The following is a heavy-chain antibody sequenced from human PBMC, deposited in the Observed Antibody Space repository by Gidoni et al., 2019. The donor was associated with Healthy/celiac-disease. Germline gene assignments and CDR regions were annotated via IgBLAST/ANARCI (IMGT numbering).Heavy chain of an antibody. CDR2: IIPILGIA. V-gene: IGHV1-69*09. CDR3: AREVRYYGSGSYSPYFDY. CDR1: GGTFRSYA. J-gene: IGHJ4*02. Sequence: QVPLVQSGAEVKKPGSSVKVSCKASGGTFRSYAISWVRQAPGQGLEWMGRIIPILGIANYAQKFQGRVTITADKSTSTAYMELSSLRSEDTAVYYCAREVRYYGSGSYSPYFDYWGQGTLVTVSS. D-gene: IGHD3-10*01.